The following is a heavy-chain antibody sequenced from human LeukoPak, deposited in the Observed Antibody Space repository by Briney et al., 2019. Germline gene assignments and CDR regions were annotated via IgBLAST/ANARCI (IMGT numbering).Heavy chain of an antibody. CDR3: AKASPGGDGYSIDY. Sequence: GSLRLSCAASGFTFSSYGMHWVRQAPGKGLEWVAVISYDGSNKYYADSVKGRFTISRDNSKNTLYLQMNSLRAEDTAVYYCAKASPGGDGYSIDYWGQGTLVTVSS. V-gene: IGHV3-30*18. J-gene: IGHJ4*02. CDR2: ISYDGSNK. D-gene: IGHD5-24*01. CDR1: GFTFSSYG.